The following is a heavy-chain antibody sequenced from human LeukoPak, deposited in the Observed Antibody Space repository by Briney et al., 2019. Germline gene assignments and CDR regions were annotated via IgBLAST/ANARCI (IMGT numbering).Heavy chain of an antibody. Sequence: GSLRLSCAASGFNVSSNYMTWVRQAPGKGLEWVSLIYGADAAYYAESVRGRFMISRDNLKNTLFLQMNSLRVEDTAVYYCVTSTGQQFIPYDYWGQGTHVTVSS. J-gene: IGHJ4*02. V-gene: IGHV3-66*02. CDR2: IYGADAA. CDR3: VTSTGQQFIPYDY. D-gene: IGHD6-13*01. CDR1: GFNVSSNY.